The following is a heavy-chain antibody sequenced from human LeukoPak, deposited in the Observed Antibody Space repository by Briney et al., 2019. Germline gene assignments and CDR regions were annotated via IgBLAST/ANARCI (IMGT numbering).Heavy chain of an antibody. Sequence: GGSLRLSWSASGFTFSTYAMHWVRQAPGKGLEYVSVISGNGGSTYYADSVKGRFTISRDNSKNTLYLQMSSLRAEETAVYYCVKDTPSVGSWAALDIWGQGTMVTVSS. CDR2: ISGNGGST. CDR1: GFTFSTYA. V-gene: IGHV3-64D*09. D-gene: IGHD3-10*01. CDR3: VKDTPSVGSWAALDI. J-gene: IGHJ3*02.